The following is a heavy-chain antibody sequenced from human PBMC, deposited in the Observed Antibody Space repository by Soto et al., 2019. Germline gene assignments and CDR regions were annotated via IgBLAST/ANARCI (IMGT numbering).Heavy chain of an antibody. D-gene: IGHD6-13*01. J-gene: IGHJ4*02. CDR3: AAGEASSRNLAPYYVDF. Sequence: SETLSLSCTVPGGSMRNYFWTWIRQPQGKGLEWIGYIHYSGTTSFFPSYNPSLRSRVTISEDTSKNQFSLKLLSVTTADTAVYFCAAGEASSRNLAPYYVDFWGQGTLVTVSS. CDR1: GGSMRNYF. CDR2: IHYSGTT. V-gene: IGHV4-59*01.